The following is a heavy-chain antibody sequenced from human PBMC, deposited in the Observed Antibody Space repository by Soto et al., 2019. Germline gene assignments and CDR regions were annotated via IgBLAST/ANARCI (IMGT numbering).Heavy chain of an antibody. V-gene: IGHV4-30-4*01. CDR1: GGSISSGDYY. CDR2: IYYSGST. J-gene: IGHJ5*02. Sequence: SETLSLTCTVSGGSISSGDYYWSWIRQPPGKGLEWIGYIYYSGSTYYNPSLKSRVTISVDTSKNQFSLKLSSVTAADTAVYYCARDFRRNWFDPWGQGTLVTVSS. CDR3: ARDFRRNWFDP.